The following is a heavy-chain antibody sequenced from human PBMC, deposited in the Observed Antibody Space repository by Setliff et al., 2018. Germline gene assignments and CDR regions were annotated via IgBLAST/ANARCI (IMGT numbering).Heavy chain of an antibody. V-gene: IGHV4-31*03. CDR3: ARGRNIAARLFDS. J-gene: IGHJ4*02. D-gene: IGHD6-6*01. CDR2: IVYGGST. Sequence: PSETLSLTCTVSGYSISSGGYYWSWIRQHPGKGLEWIGYIVYGGSTYYNPSLKSRIDMSVDTSKNQFSLKLSSVTAADTAVYYCARGRNIAARLFDSWGQGTLVTVSS. CDR1: GYSISSGGYY.